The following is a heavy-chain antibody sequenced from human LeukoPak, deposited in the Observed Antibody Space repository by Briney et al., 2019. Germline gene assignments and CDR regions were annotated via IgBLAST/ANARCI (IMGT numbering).Heavy chain of an antibody. J-gene: IGHJ4*02. V-gene: IGHV4-59*01. Sequence: SETLCLTCTVSGGSISSYYWSWIRQPPGKGLEWIGYIYYSGSTNYNPSLKSRVTISVDTSKNEFSLKLSSVTAADTAVYYCASGGKYLLLPFDYWGQGTLVTASS. CDR1: GGSISSYY. CDR3: ASGGKYLLLPFDY. CDR2: IYYSGST. D-gene: IGHD2-2*01.